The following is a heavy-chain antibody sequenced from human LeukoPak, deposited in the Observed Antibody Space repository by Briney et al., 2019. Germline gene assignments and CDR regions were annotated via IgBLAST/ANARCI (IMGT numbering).Heavy chain of an antibody. V-gene: IGHV3-11*04. J-gene: IGHJ4*02. CDR3: ARADCSSTSCSEIDY. CDR1: GFTFSDYY. CDR2: ISSSDSTI. D-gene: IGHD2-2*01. Sequence: GGSLRLSCAGSGFTFSDYYMSWIRQAPGKGLEWVSYISSSDSTIYYTDSVKGRFTISRDNAKNSLYLQMNSLRADDTAVYYCARADCSSTSCSEIDYWGQGTLVTVSS.